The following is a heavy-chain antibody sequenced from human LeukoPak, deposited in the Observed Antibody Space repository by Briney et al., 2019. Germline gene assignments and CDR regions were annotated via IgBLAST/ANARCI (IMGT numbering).Heavy chain of an antibody. J-gene: IGHJ4*02. D-gene: IGHD2-2*01. CDR2: IIPIFGTA. V-gene: IGHV1-69*13. CDR3: ASLEGYCSSTSCLTPFDY. CDR1: GGTFSSYA. Sequence: ASVKVSXKASGGTFSSYAISWVRQAPGQGLEWMGGIIPIFGTANYAQKFQGRVTITADESTSTAYMELSSLRSEDTAVYYCASLEGYCSSTSCLTPFDYWGQGTLVTVSS.